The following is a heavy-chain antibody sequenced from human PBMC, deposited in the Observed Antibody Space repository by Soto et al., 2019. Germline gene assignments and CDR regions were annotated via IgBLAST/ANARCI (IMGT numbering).Heavy chain of an antibody. D-gene: IGHD1-26*01. V-gene: IGHV1-69*01. Sequence: VQLVQSGAEVKHPGSSVKVSCKASGGTFSSYTVTWVRQAPGQGLEWMGGFVPIVGTTDYSQNFQGRLTITADESATTGYMELSSLTSDDTARYYCAIGSTYSGEFEFWGQGTLVTVSS. CDR2: FVPIVGTT. J-gene: IGHJ4*02. CDR3: AIGSTYSGEFEF. CDR1: GGTFSSYT.